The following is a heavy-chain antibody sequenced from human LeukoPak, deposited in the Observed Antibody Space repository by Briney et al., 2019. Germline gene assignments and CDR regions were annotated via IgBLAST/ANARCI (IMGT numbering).Heavy chain of an antibody. CDR3: ARDGWFGDYNWFDP. V-gene: IGHV1-2*02. Sequence: GASVKVSCKASGYTFTGYYIHWVRQAPGQRREWMGWINPNNGGTNYAQKFQGRVTLTRDTSISTVYMELSRLRSDDTAVYYCARDGWFGDYNWFDPWGQGTLVTVSS. J-gene: IGHJ5*02. CDR2: INPNNGGT. D-gene: IGHD3-10*01. CDR1: GYTFTGYY.